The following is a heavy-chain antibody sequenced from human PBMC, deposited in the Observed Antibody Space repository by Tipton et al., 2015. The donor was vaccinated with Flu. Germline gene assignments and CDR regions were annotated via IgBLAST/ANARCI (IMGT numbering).Heavy chain of an antibody. CDR1: GFTVISTY. J-gene: IGHJ5*02. V-gene: IGHV3-53*01. CDR2: IYTGVSGST. CDR3: ARQVASATDWFDP. D-gene: IGHD2-15*01. Sequence: SLRLSCAASGFTVISTYMSWVRQAPGKGLEWVSVIYTGVSGSTYYADSVKGRFTISRDNSKNTLYLQMNSLRVEDTALYYCARQVASATDWFDPWGQGTLVTVSS.